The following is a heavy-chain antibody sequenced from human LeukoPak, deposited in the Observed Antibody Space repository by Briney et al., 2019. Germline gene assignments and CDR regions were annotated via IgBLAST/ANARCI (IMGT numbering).Heavy chain of an antibody. CDR2: IKQDGSEK. CDR3: AKDRYSSSSYHFDY. CDR1: GFTFSSYW. J-gene: IGHJ4*02. D-gene: IGHD6-13*01. Sequence: PGGSLRLSCAASGFTFSSYWMSWVRQAPGKGLEWVANIKQDGSEKYYADSVKGRFTISRDNSRNTLSLQMSSLRAEDTAVYYCAKDRYSSSSYHFDYWGQGTLVTVSS. V-gene: IGHV3-7*01.